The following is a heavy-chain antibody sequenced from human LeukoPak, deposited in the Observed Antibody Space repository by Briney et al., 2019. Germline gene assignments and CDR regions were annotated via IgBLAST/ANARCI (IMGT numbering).Heavy chain of an antibody. V-gene: IGHV3-23*01. CDR2: ISGSGGST. CDR1: GFTFSSYA. D-gene: IGHD5-18*01. Sequence: QSGGSLRLSCAASGFTFSSYAMSWVRQAPGKGLEWVSAISGSGGSTYYADSVKGRFTISRDNSKNTLYLQMNSLRAEDTAVYYCAKDLGQIQLGEIDYWGQGTLVTVSS. CDR3: AKDLGQIQLGEIDY. J-gene: IGHJ4*02.